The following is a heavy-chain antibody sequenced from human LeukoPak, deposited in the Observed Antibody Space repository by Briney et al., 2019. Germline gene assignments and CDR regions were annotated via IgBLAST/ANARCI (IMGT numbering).Heavy chain of an antibody. D-gene: IGHD3/OR15-3a*01. V-gene: IGHV3-21*04. CDR2: ISSSSSYI. CDR1: GYNLSTYS. CDR3: AKGGFLDWLLWDY. J-gene: IGHJ4*02. Sequence: GGSLRLSCVASGYNLSTYSMNWVRQAPGKGLEWVSSISSSSSYIYYADSVKGRFTISRDNSKNTLYLQMNSLRAEDTAVYYCAKGGFLDWLLWDYWGQGTLVSVSS.